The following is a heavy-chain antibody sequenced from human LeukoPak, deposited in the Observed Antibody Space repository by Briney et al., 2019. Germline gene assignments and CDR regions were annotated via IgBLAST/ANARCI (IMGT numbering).Heavy chain of an antibody. D-gene: IGHD4-23*01. CDR2: ISGSGDKT. CDR1: GFTFSSYA. J-gene: IGHJ4*02. Sequence: GGSLRLSCAASGFTFSSYAMSWVRQAPGKGLEWVSAISGSGDKTFYADSVKGRFTLSRDNSKNTLYLQMNGLRAEDTAVYYCAKALNDGGSLEYWGQRTLVTVSS. CDR3: AKALNDGGSLEY. V-gene: IGHV3-23*01.